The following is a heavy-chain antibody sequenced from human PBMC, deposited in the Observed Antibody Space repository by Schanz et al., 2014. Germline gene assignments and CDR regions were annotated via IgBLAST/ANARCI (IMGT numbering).Heavy chain of an antibody. CDR1: GFTFRDYY. CDR2: ISGSSSTK. J-gene: IGHJ4*02. Sequence: QVELVESGGGLVKPGGSLRLSCAPSGFTFRDYYMAWVRQAPGKGLEWVSYISGSSSTKYYADSVKGRFTISRDNGKKSLYLQMNSLRAEDTAIYFCAKDAAYYDSVIFPDHWGQGTLVTVSS. V-gene: IGHV3-11*01. D-gene: IGHD3-22*01. CDR3: AKDAAYYDSVIFPDH.